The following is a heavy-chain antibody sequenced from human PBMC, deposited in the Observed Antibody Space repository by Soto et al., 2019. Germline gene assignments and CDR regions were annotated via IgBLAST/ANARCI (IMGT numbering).Heavy chain of an antibody. D-gene: IGHD3-3*01. CDR3: ARGYYDFWSGYYISPYGMDV. V-gene: IGHV3-11*01. Sequence: GGSLRLSCAVSGFTFSDYYMSWIRQAPGKGLEWVSYISSRGSSIYYADSVKGRFTISRDNAKNSLYLQMNGLRAEDTALYYCARGYYDFWSGYYISPYGMDVWGQGTTVTVSS. J-gene: IGHJ6*02. CDR2: ISSRGSSI. CDR1: GFTFSDYY.